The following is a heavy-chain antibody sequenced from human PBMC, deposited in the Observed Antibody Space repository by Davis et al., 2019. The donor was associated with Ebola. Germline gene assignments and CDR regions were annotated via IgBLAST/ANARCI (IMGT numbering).Heavy chain of an antibody. V-gene: IGHV3-30*03. CDR3: ARVRGSSGGSCNL. Sequence: GESLKISCAASGFTFSSYGMHWVRQAPGKGLEWVAVISYDGSNKYYADSVKGRFTISRDNSKNTLYLQMNSLRAEDTAVYYCARVRGSSGGSCNLWGQGTLVTVSS. CDR2: ISYDGSNK. D-gene: IGHD2-15*01. J-gene: IGHJ5*02. CDR1: GFTFSSYG.